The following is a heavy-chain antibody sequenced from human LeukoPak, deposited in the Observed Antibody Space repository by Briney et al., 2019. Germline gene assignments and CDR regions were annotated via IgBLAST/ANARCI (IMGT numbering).Heavy chain of an antibody. CDR2: IGSGSVDK. J-gene: IGHJ5*01. V-gene: IGHV3-11*03. CDR3: AKRVPLTALDS. D-gene: IGHD3-3*01. Sequence: GGSLRLSCAASGFSFSDYYMSWIRQAPGKGLEWVSVIGSGSVDKHYADTVRGRFDISRDNSKNRLFLQMNSLRVEDSGVYYCAKRVPLTALDSWGQGTLVTVSS. CDR1: GFSFSDYY.